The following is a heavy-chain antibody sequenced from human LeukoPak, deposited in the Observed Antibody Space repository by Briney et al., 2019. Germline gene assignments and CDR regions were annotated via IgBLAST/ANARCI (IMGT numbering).Heavy chain of an antibody. J-gene: IGHJ6*03. Sequence: ASVKVSCKASGYTFTSYGISWVRQAPGQGLEWMGWISAYNGNTNYAQKLEGRVTITADESTRTVYMGLSSLRSEDTAVYYCASSAWGVGPVGWLYYYYYYMDVWGKGTTVTVSS. CDR3: ASSAWGVGPVGWLYYYYYYMDV. V-gene: IGHV1-18*01. CDR2: ISAYNGNT. CDR1: GYTFTSYG. D-gene: IGHD3-16*01.